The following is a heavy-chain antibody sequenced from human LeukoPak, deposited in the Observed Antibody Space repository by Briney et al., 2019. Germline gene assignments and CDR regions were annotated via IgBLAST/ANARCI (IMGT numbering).Heavy chain of an antibody. CDR1: GFTFSSYS. Sequence: PGGSLRLSCAASGFTFSSYSMNWVRQAPGKGLEWVADIKQDGSEKYYVHSVKGRFTISRDNAKNSLYLQMNSLGPEDTAVYYCARDPYSGNYGNYYYYYMDVWGKGTTVTISS. CDR2: IKQDGSEK. J-gene: IGHJ6*03. CDR3: ARDPYSGNYGNYYYYYMDV. V-gene: IGHV3-7*01. D-gene: IGHD1-26*01.